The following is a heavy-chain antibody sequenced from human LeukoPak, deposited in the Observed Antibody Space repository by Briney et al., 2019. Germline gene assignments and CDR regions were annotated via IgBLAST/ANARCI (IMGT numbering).Heavy chain of an antibody. Sequence: ASVKVSCKASGGTFSSYAISWVRQAPGQGLEWMGGIIPIFGTANYAQKFQGRVTITADESTSTAYMELSSLRSEDTAVYYCAREASSGWYFDYWGQGTLVTVS. CDR2: IIPIFGTA. D-gene: IGHD6-19*01. CDR3: AREASSGWYFDY. V-gene: IGHV1-69*13. J-gene: IGHJ4*02. CDR1: GGTFSSYA.